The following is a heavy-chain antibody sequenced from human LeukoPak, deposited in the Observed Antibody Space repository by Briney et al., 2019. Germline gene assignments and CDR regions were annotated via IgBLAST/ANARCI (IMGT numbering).Heavy chain of an antibody. CDR3: ARDATPPGLIFDP. J-gene: IGHJ5*02. V-gene: IGHV3-7*05. CDR2: INQDGNER. CDR1: GFTFSIYG. D-gene: IGHD1-14*01. Sequence: GGSLRLSCAASGFTFSIYGMHWVRQAPGKGLEWVASINQDGNERTYVDSVKGRFTISRDNAKNSLFLQMNSLRVEDTAIYFCARDATPPGLIFDPWGQGTLVTVSS.